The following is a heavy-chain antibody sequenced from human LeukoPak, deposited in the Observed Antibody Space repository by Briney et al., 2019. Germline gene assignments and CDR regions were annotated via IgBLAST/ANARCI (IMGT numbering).Heavy chain of an antibody. D-gene: IGHD4/OR15-4a*01. CDR2: ISHSGRT. V-gene: IGHV4-34*01. Sequence: SETLSLTCAVYGGSFSGYYWTWIRQSPGKGLEWIGDISHSGRTNYNPSLKSRVTISADTSKNQFSLKMTSMTAADTAVYYCVRSVKLVLITYHHYYIDVWGKGTTVTVSS. J-gene: IGHJ6*03. CDR1: GGSFSGYY. CDR3: VRSVKLVLITYHHYYIDV.